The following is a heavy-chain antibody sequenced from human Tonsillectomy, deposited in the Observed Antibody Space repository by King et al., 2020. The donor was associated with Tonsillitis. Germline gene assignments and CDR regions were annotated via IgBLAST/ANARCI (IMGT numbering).Heavy chain of an antibody. V-gene: IGHV3-74*01. J-gene: IGHJ5*02. CDR1: GFTFSRYW. CDR3: ARDPYYYDSSGYQTRDNWFDP. Sequence: VQLVESGGGLVQPGGSLRLSCAASGFTFSRYWMHWVRQAPGKGLVWVSRINSDGSSTNYADSVKGRFIISRDNAENTLYLQMNSLRAEDTAVYYCARDPYYYDSSGYQTRDNWFDPWGQGPLVPVSS. CDR2: INSDGSST. D-gene: IGHD3-22*01.